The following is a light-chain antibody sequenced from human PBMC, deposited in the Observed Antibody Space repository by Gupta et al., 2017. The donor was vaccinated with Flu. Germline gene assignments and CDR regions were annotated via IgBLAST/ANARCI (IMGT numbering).Light chain of an antibody. Sequence: SSVTASVGDRVTITCRASQNIGTYLIWYQQKPGGAPKLLIYAASSLQSGVPSRFSGSGSGTDFTLTISSLQSEDFATYYCQQTDNTPMYSFGQGTRLEIK. V-gene: IGKV1-39*01. CDR2: AAS. CDR3: QQTDNTPMYS. J-gene: IGKJ2*03. CDR1: QNIGTY.